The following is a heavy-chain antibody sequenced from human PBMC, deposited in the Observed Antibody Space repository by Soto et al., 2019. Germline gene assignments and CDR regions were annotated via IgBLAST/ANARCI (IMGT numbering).Heavy chain of an antibody. Sequence: EVQLVESGGGLVKPGGSLRLSCAASGFTFSSYSMHWVRQAPGKGLEWVASISSSSSSISYADSVNGRFTISRDNAKNSLYLQMNSLRAEDTAVYYCARSGVVPATDKYFQHWGQGTLVTVSS. V-gene: IGHV3-21*01. J-gene: IGHJ1*01. CDR1: GFTFSSYS. CDR2: ISSSSSSI. D-gene: IGHD2-15*01. CDR3: ARSGVVPATDKYFQH.